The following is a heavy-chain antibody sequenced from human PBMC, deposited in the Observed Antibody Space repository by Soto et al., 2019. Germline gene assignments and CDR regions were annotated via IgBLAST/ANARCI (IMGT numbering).Heavy chain of an antibody. CDR1: GFSFSDSY. V-gene: IGHV3-11*05. CDR3: AKVHGHYYDSSGSDY. J-gene: IGHJ4*02. Sequence: PGGSLRLSCAASGFSFSDSYMSWVRQAPGKGLEWVAYISGSSGYTGYADSVKGRFTISRDNAKNTLYLQMNSLRAEDTAVYYCAKVHGHYYDSSGSDYWGQGTLVTVSS. D-gene: IGHD3-22*01. CDR2: ISGSSGYT.